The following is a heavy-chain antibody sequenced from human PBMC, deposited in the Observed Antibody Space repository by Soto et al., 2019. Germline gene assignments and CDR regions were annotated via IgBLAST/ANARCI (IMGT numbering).Heavy chain of an antibody. CDR2: INHSGST. CDR1: GGSFSGYY. D-gene: IGHD4-17*01. Sequence: SETLSLTCAVYGGSFSGYYWSWIRQPPGKGLEWIGEINHSGSTNYNPSLKSRVTISVDTSKNQFSLKLSSVTAADTAVYYCARQLQVTTVYYYYYYMDVWGKGTTVTVSS. V-gene: IGHV4-34*01. J-gene: IGHJ6*03. CDR3: ARQLQVTTVYYYYYYMDV.